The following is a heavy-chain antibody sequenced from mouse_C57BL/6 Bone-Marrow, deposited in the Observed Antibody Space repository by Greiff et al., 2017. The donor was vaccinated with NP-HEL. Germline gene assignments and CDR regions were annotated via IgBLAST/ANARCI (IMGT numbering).Heavy chain of an antibody. V-gene: IGHV1-80*01. CDR1: GYEFSNYW. CDR3: ARGAY. Sequence: QVQLQPSGAELVKPGASVKLSCKASGYEFSNYWMNWVKQRPGKGLEWIGQIYPGDGDTNYNGKFKDKATLTADKSSSTAYMQLSRLTSGDAAVYCCARGAYWGQGTLVTVSA. CDR2: IYPGDGDT. J-gene: IGHJ3*01.